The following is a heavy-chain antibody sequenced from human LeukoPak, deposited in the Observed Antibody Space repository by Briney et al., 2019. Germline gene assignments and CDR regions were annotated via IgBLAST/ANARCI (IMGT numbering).Heavy chain of an antibody. CDR2: IYYSGYT. Sequence: SETLSLTCTVSGGSIGSRSYYWGWIRQPPGKGLEWIGSIYYSGYTYYNPSLKSRVTISVDTSKNQFSLKLSSVTAADTAVYYCAGAFGYSSTWWAFDVWGQGTMVTVSS. J-gene: IGHJ3*01. D-gene: IGHD6-13*01. CDR3: AGAFGYSSTWWAFDV. CDR1: GGSIGSRSYY. V-gene: IGHV4-39*01.